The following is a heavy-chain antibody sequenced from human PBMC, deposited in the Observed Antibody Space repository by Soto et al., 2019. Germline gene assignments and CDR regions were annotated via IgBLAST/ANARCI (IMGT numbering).Heavy chain of an antibody. CDR3: ARELPTTIRGGYYYSYGMDV. J-gene: IGHJ6*02. V-gene: IGHV3-74*03. Sequence: GGSLRLSCAASGFIFNNYWMHWVRQAPGRGLVWVSRLHSDGSTTTYADSVKGRFTISRDNAKNTLYLQMNSLRAEGTAVYYCARELPTTIRGGYYYSYGMDVWGQGTTVTVSS. D-gene: IGHD2-2*02. CDR2: LHSDGSTT. CDR1: GFIFNNYW.